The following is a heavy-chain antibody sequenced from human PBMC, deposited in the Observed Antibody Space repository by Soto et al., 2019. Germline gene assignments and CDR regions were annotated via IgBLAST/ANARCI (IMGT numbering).Heavy chain of an antibody. V-gene: IGHV1-3*01. CDR3: AREGAAAGAFDI. CDR1: GYTFTSYA. CDR2: INAGNGNT. D-gene: IGHD6-13*01. J-gene: IGHJ3*02. Sequence: ASVKVSCKASGYTFTSYAMHWVRQAPGQRLEWMGWINAGNGNTKYSQKFQGRVTITRDTSASTAYMELSSLRSEATAVYYCAREGAAAGAFDIWGQGTMVTVSS.